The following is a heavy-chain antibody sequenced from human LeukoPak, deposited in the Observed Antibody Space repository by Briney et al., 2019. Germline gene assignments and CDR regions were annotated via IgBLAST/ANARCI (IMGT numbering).Heavy chain of an antibody. Sequence: GGSLRLSCAASGFTFSNYWMHWVRQAPGKGLVWVSRINSDGSNTRYADSVRCRFTISRDNAKNTLYLQMNSLRAEDTAVYYCASPGVYCSGGSCYSHWGQGTLVTVSS. J-gene: IGHJ4*02. CDR1: GFTFSNYW. V-gene: IGHV3-74*01. CDR2: INSDGSNT. D-gene: IGHD2-15*01. CDR3: ASPGVYCSGGSCYSH.